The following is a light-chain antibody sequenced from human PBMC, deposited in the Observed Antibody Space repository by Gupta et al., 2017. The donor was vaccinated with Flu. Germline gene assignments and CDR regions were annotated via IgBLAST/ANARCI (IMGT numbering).Light chain of an antibody. CDR1: SSNIGSNT. CDR3: AAWDDGLIGYV. Sequence: QSVLTQPPSASGTPGQRVTISCSGSSSNIGSNTVNWYQQLPGTAPKLLIYSNNQRPSGVPDRFSGSKSGTSASLAISGLRSEDEADYSCAAWDDGLIGYVFGTGTKVTVL. CDR2: SNN. J-gene: IGLJ1*01. V-gene: IGLV1-44*01.